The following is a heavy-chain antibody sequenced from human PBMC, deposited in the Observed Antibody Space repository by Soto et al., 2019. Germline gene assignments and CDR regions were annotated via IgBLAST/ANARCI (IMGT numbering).Heavy chain of an antibody. CDR2: VVPTVDTS. CDR1: GATFSSYA. CDR3: VRVVAIPGYPDN. Sequence: QVQLVQSGAEVRQPASSVKVSCKTSGATFSSYAITWVRQAPGQGLEWMGGVVPTVDTSTYAQKLQGSVTITADTFTNTVYMELRSLRSDDTAVYYCVRVVAIPGYPDNWGQGTLVTVSS. V-gene: IGHV1-69*14. J-gene: IGHJ4*02. D-gene: IGHD5-12*01.